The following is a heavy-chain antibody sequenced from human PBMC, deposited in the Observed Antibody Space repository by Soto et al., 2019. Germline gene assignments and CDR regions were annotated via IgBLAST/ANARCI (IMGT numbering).Heavy chain of an antibody. CDR2: IYYSGST. D-gene: IGHD2-21*01. Sequence: QVQLQESGPGLVKPSQTLSLTCTVSGGSISSGGYYWSWIRQHPGKGLEWIGYIYYSGSTYYNPSLKSRVTISVDTSKNQFSLKLSSVTVADTAVYYCAASCVGCGGFNYYGMDVWGQGTTVTVSS. V-gene: IGHV4-31*03. CDR3: AASCVGCGGFNYYGMDV. J-gene: IGHJ6*02. CDR1: GGSISSGGYY.